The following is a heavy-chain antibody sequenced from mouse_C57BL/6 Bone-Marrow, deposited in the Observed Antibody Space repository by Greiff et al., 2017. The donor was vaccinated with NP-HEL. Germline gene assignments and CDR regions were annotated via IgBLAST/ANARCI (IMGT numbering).Heavy chain of an antibody. D-gene: IGHD2-1*01. Sequence: EVQLQQSGAELVRPGASVKLSCTASGFNIKDDYMHWVKQRPEQGLEWIGWIDPENGDTEYASKFQGKATITADTSSNTAYLQLSSLTSEDTAVYYCARLGSIDGNQGYYAMDYWGQGTSVTVSS. CDR1: GFNIKDDY. CDR3: ARLGSIDGNQGYYAMDY. V-gene: IGHV14-4*01. CDR2: IDPENGDT. J-gene: IGHJ4*01.